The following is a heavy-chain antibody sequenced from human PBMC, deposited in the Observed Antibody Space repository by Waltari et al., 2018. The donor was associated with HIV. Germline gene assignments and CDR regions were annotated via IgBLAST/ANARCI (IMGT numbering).Heavy chain of an antibody. CDR3: SRGYSSPPEH. J-gene: IGHJ1*01. V-gene: IGHV3-21*01. Sequence: EVQLVESGGGLVKPGGSLRLSCAASGFTFSDYAMNWVRQAPGKGLELVSSIGGSSTYIYYADSMKGRFTISRDNAKNSLYLQINSLRAEDTAVYYCSRGYSSPPEHWGQGTLVTVSS. CDR2: IGGSSTYI. D-gene: IGHD6-6*01. CDR1: GFTFSDYA.